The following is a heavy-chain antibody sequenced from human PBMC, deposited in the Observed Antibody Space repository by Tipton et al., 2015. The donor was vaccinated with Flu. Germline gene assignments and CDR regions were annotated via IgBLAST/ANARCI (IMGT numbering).Heavy chain of an antibody. CDR2: ISGDSGTI. J-gene: IGHJ6*02. CDR1: GFTFEDHV. V-gene: IGHV3-9*01. CDR3: TRDTYRDNNYYYGMDV. Sequence: SLRLSCAASGFTFEDHVMHWARQAPGKGLEWVSGISGDSGTIGYADSVQGRFTISRDNAKNSLFLQMNSLRVEDTALYYCTRDTYRDNNYYYGMDVWGQGTTVTVSS. D-gene: IGHD4-11*01.